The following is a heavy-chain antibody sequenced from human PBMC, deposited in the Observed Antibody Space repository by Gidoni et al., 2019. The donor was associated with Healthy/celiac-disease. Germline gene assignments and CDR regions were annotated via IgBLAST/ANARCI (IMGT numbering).Heavy chain of an antibody. J-gene: IGHJ5*02. CDR2: ISAYNGNT. Sequence: QVQLVQSGAEVKKPGASVKVSCKASGYTFTSYGISWVRQAPGQGLEWMGWISAYNGNTNYAQKLQGRVTMTTDTSTSTAYMELRSLRSDDTAVYYCARGRTFCSSTSCYADWFDPWGQGTLVTVSS. D-gene: IGHD2-2*01. CDR1: GYTFTSYG. CDR3: ARGRTFCSSTSCYADWFDP. V-gene: IGHV1-18*04.